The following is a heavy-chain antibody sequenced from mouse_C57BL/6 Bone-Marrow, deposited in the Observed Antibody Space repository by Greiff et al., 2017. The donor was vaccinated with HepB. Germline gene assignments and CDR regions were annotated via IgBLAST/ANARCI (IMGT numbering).Heavy chain of an antibody. CDR1: GYSFTGYY. V-gene: IGHV1-42*01. CDR2: INPSTGGT. J-gene: IGHJ4*01. Sequence: VQLQQSGPELVKPGASVKISCKASGYSFTGYYMNWVKQSPEKSLEWIGEINPSTGGTTYNQKFKAKATLTVDKSSSTAYMQLKSLTSEDSAVYYCARSDYHVRDYWGQGTSVTVSS. CDR3: ARSDYHVRDY. D-gene: IGHD2-4*01.